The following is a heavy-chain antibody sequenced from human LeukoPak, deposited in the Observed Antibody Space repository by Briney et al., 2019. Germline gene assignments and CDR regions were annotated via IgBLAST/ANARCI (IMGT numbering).Heavy chain of an antibody. Sequence: SQTLSLTCAVSGDSVSSNSATWNWIRQSPSRGLEWLGRTYYRSKWSNDYAVSVRSRITINPDTSKNQFSLQLDSVTPEDTAVYYCARDPGTVVTLNFDYWGQGTLVTVSS. J-gene: IGHJ4*02. CDR3: ARDPGTVVTLNFDY. D-gene: IGHD4-23*01. CDR2: TYYRSKWSN. V-gene: IGHV6-1*01. CDR1: GDSVSSNSAT.